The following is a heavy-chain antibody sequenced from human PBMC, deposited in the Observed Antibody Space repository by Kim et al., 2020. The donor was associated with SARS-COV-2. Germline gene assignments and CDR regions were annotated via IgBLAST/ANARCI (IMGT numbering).Heavy chain of an antibody. CDR2: ST. V-gene: IGHV4-39*01. D-gene: IGHD1-1*01. J-gene: IGHJ4*02. CDR3: ARREIGTPDY. Sequence: STYCTPSLRSRVTLTVDTTKNQFSLKLSSVTAADTAVYYCARREIGTPDYWGQGTLVTVSS.